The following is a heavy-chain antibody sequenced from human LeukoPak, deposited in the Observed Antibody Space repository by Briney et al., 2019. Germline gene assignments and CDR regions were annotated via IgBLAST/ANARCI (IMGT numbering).Heavy chain of an antibody. CDR3: AKDPHYDFDMDV. D-gene: IGHD3-3*01. CDR2: ISGSGGST. CDR1: GFTFSSYA. Sequence: GGSLRLSCAASGFTFSSYAMHWVRQAPGKGLEWVSAISGSGGSTYYADSVKGRFTISRDNSKNTLYLQMNSLRAEDTAVYYCAKDPHYDFDMDVWGKGTTVTVSS. J-gene: IGHJ6*03. V-gene: IGHV3-23*01.